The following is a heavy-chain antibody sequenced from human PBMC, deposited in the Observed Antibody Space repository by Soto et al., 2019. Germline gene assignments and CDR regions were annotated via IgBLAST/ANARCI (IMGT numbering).Heavy chain of an antibody. V-gene: IGHV1-69*13. CDR1: GGTFSSYA. CDR2: IIPIFGTA. CDR3: ARDCSSTSCLGAFAI. Sequence: SVKVSCKASGGTFSSYAISWVRQAPGQGLEWMGGIIPIFGTANYAQKFQGRVTITADESTSTAYMELSSLRSEDTAVYYCARDCSSTSCLGAFAIWGQGTMVTVSS. D-gene: IGHD2-2*01. J-gene: IGHJ3*02.